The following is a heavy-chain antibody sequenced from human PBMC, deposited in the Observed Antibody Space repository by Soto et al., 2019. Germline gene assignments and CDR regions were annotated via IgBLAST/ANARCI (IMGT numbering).Heavy chain of an antibody. CDR1: GYTFTSYY. CDR3: ARVLGYPNEYGDYVGY. CDR2: INPSGGST. D-gene: IGHD4-17*01. Sequence: ASVKVSCKASGYTFTSYYMHWVRQAPGQGLEWMGIINPSGGSTSYAQKFQGRVTMTRDTSTSTVYMELSSLRSEDTAVYYCARVLGYPNEYGDYVGYWGQGTLVTVSS. V-gene: IGHV1-46*01. J-gene: IGHJ4*02.